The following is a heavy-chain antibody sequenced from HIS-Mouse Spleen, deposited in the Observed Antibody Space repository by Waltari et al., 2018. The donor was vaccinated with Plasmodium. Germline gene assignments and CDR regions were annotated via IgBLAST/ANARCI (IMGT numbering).Heavy chain of an antibody. D-gene: IGHD3-16*01. CDR2: ISYDGSNK. Sequence: QVQLVESGGGVVQPGRSLRLSCAASGFTFSSYGMHWVRQAPGKGREALAVISYDGSNKYYADSVKGRFTISRDNSKNTLYLQMNSLRAEDTAVYYCAKAQGVINFDYWGQGTLVTVSS. J-gene: IGHJ4*02. CDR3: AKAQGVINFDY. V-gene: IGHV3-30*18. CDR1: GFTFSSYG.